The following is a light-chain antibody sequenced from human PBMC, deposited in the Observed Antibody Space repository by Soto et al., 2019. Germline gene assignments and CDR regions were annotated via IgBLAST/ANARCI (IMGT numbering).Light chain of an antibody. CDR3: CSYGRSVV. CDR2: EAS. V-gene: IGLV2-23*01. Sequence: QSAMTQPASVSGSPGHSITISCTGISNDVGTYNLVSWYQHHPGKAPKLIIYEASKRPSGVPNRFSGSKSGNTASLTISGIHAEDEADYYCCSYGRSVVFGGGTKVTVL. CDR1: SNDVGTYNL. J-gene: IGLJ2*01.